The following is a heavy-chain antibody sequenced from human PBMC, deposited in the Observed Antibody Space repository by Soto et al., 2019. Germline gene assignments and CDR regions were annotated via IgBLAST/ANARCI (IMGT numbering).Heavy chain of an antibody. CDR2: IYHSGST. D-gene: IGHD3-22*01. J-gene: IGHJ4*02. CDR3: ASLRDYDSSGYYYLQYYFDY. CDR1: GVSISSSNW. Sequence: PSETLSLTCAVSGVSISSSNWWSWVRQPPGKGLEWIGEIYHSGSTNYNPSLKSRVTISVDKSKNQFSLKLSSVTAADTAVYYCASLRDYDSSGYYYLQYYFDYWGQGTLVTVSS. V-gene: IGHV4-4*02.